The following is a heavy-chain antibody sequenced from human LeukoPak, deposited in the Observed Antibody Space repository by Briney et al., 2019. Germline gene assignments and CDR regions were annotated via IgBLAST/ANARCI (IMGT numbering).Heavy chain of an antibody. CDR1: GYTFTSYG. D-gene: IGHD3-3*01. CDR3: ARDPRYVWSGPPFDY. CDR2: ISAYNGNT. J-gene: IGHJ4*02. Sequence: GASVKVSCKASGYTFTSYGISWVRQAPGQGLEWMGWISAYNGNTNYAQKLQGRVTMTTDTSTSTAYMELRSLRSDDTAVYYCARDPRYVWSGPPFDYWGQGTLVTVSS. V-gene: IGHV1-18*01.